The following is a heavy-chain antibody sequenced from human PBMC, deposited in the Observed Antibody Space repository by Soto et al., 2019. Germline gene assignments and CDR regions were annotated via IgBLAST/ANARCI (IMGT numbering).Heavy chain of an antibody. CDR2: IYYSGST. CDR3: ARHSYFSAFDI. CDR1: GGSISSSSYY. J-gene: IGHJ3*02. Sequence: QLQLQESGPGLVKPSETLSLTCTVSGGSISSSSYYWGWIRQPPGKGLEWIGSIYYSGSTYYNPSLKSRVTISVDTSTNQFSRNLSAVTAAVTALYFWARHSYFSAFDIWGQGTMVTVSS. V-gene: IGHV4-39*01. D-gene: IGHD3-10*01.